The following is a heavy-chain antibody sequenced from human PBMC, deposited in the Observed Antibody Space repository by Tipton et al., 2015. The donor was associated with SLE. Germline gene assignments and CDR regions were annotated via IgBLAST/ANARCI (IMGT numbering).Heavy chain of an antibody. J-gene: IGHJ4*02. Sequence: QLVQSGAEVKKPGESLKISCKGSGYRFSDYWIGWVRQMPGKGLEWMGIIYPAGSDTKYSPSFEGQVTIAADTSISTVYLQWSSLKASDSAMYYCVQSGSYRGNFDYWGQGNLVTVSS. CDR1: GYRFSDYW. CDR2: IYPAGSDT. V-gene: IGHV5-51*03. CDR3: VQSGSYRGNFDY. D-gene: IGHD1-26*01.